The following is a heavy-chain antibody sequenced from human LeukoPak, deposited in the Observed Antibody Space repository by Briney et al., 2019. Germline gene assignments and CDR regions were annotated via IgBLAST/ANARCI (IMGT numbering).Heavy chain of an antibody. CDR3: ARGISGTVTIDY. J-gene: IGHJ4*02. CDR2: MNPNSGNT. V-gene: IGHV1-8*01. D-gene: IGHD4-17*01. CDR1: GYTFTSYD. Sequence: ASVNVSCTASGYTFTSYDINWVRQATGQGLEWMGWMNPNSGNTGYAQKFQGRVTMTRNTSISTAYMELSILRSEDTAVYYCARGISGTVTIDYWGQGTVVTVSS.